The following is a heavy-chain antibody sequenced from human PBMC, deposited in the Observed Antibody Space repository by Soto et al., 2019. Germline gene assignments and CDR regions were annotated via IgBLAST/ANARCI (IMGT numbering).Heavy chain of an antibody. J-gene: IGHJ6*02. CDR3: ARSQPVLDGDLAPYSPEMDL. V-gene: IGHV4-34*02. CDR1: GGSFDDFY. CDR2: NSHDGGT. Sequence: QVQLQQWGAGLLRPSETLSLTCAFYGGSFDDFYWSWVRQSPGKGLEWVGENSHDGGTNYSPSLGRSGFITRDPSKKQFSLHLGSVTGPETGSYFCARSQPVLDGDLAPYSPEMDLLGPRATVTVSS. D-gene: IGHD3-3*01.